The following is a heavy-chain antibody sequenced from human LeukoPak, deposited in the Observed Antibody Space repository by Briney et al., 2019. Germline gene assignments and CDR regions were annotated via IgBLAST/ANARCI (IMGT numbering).Heavy chain of an antibody. V-gene: IGHV3-73*01. Sequence: PGGSLRLSCAASGFTFSGSAMHWVRQASGKGLEWVGRIRSKANSYATAYAASVKGRFTISRDDSKNTAYLQMNSLKTEDTAVYYCTRRSYSGWYSNSQWYFDYWGQGTLVTVSS. CDR2: IRSKANSYAT. CDR3: TRRSYSGWYSNSQWYFDY. CDR1: GFTFSGSA. J-gene: IGHJ4*02. D-gene: IGHD6-19*01.